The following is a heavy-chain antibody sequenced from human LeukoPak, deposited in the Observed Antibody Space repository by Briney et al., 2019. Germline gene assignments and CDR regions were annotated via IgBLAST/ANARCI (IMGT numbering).Heavy chain of an antibody. Sequence: SETLSLTCTISGGSITSYYWSWLRQPPGKGLEWMGYIYYSGSTNYNPSLKSRVSISVETSKNQFPLKLTSVTAADTAVYYCARLNEYCSGGSCYAYDFWGQGILVTVSS. D-gene: IGHD2-15*01. CDR2: IYYSGST. CDR3: ARLNEYCSGGSCYAYDF. J-gene: IGHJ4*02. CDR1: GGSITSYY. V-gene: IGHV4-59*01.